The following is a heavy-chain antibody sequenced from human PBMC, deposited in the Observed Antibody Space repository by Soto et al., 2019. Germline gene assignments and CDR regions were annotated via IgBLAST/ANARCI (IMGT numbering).Heavy chain of an antibody. J-gene: IGHJ6*02. CDR2: INHSGST. Sequence: PSETLSLTCAVYGGSFSGYYWSWIRQPPGKGLEWIGEINHSGSTNYNPSLKSRVTISVDTSKNQSSLKLSSVTAADTAVYYCARRSRATMVRGVIPQSEYMDVWGQGTTVS. V-gene: IGHV4-34*01. CDR3: ARRSRATMVRGVIPQSEYMDV. D-gene: IGHD3-10*01. CDR1: GGSFSGYY.